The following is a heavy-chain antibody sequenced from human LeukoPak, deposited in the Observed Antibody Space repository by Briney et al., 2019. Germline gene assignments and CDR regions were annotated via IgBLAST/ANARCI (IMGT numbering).Heavy chain of an antibody. Sequence: GGSLRLSCAASGFSLSSYAMSWVRQAQGKGLEWVSGISGSGGNTYYADSVRGRFTISRDNSKNTLYLQMKSLRPEDTAVFYCATTHLNSQALDVWGQGTMVTVSS. CDR3: ATTHLNSQALDV. CDR2: ISGSGGNT. J-gene: IGHJ3*01. V-gene: IGHV3-23*01. CDR1: GFSLSSYA. D-gene: IGHD1-7*01.